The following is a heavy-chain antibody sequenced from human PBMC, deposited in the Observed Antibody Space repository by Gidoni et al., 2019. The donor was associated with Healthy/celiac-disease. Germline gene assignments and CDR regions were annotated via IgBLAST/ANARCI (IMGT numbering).Heavy chain of an antibody. V-gene: IGHV3-30*18. CDR1: GFTFSSYG. D-gene: IGHD2-15*01. CDR2: ISYDGSNK. Sequence: QVQLVESGGGVVQPGRSLRLSCAASGFTFSSYGMHWVRQAPGKGLEWVAVISYDGSNKYYADSVKGRFTISRDNSKNTLYLQMNSLRAEDTAVYYCAKDFHVVAATNGDAFDIWGQGTMVTVSS. CDR3: AKDFHVVAATNGDAFDI. J-gene: IGHJ3*02.